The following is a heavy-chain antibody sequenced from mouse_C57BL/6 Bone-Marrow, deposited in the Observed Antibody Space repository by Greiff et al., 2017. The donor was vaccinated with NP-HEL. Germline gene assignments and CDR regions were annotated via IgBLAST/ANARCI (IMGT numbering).Heavy chain of an antibody. CDR2: ISSGGSYT. CDR1: GFTFSSYG. V-gene: IGHV5-6*01. CDR3: ARHYYSNYFDY. Sequence: EVQLVESGGDLVKPGGSLKLSCAASGFTFSSYGMSWVRQTPDKRLEWVATISSGGSYTYYPDSVKGRFTISRDTAKNTLYLQMSSLTSEDTAMYYCARHYYSNYFDYWGQGTTLTVSS. D-gene: IGHD2-5*01. J-gene: IGHJ2*01.